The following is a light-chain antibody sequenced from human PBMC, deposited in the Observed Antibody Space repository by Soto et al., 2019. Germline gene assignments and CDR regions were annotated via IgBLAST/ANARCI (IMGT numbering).Light chain of an antibody. CDR1: QTVTDND. J-gene: IGKJ1*01. Sequence: IVLTQSPGILSLSPGERATLSCRASQTVTDNDFAWDQQKPVQAPRLLISGISIRAPGIPDRSSGSGSGTDFTITISRLETGDFAGYYCQQYGSSRRPFGQGTKVDVK. CDR3: QQYGSSRRP. CDR2: GIS. V-gene: IGKV3-20*01.